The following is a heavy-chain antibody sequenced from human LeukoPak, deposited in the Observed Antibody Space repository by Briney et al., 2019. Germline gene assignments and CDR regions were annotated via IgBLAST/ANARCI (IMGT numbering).Heavy chain of an antibody. CDR1: GGTFSSYA. J-gene: IGHJ3*02. V-gene: IGHV1-69*04. CDR3: AGPEVGYSYGNAFDI. CDR2: IIPILGIA. D-gene: IGHD5-18*01. Sequence: GASVKVSCKASGGTFSSYAISWVRQAPGQGLEWMGRIIPILGIANYAQKFQGRVTITADKSTSTAYMELSSLRSEDTAVYYCAGPEVGYSYGNAFDIWGQGTMVTVSS.